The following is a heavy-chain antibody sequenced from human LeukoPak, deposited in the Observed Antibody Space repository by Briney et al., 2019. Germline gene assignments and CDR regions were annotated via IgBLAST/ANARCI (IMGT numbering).Heavy chain of an antibody. V-gene: IGHV3-30-3*01. Sequence: GGSLRLSCAASGFTFSSYAMHWVRQAPGKGLEWAAVISSDGNTKYYADSVKGRFTISRDNSNNTLYLQMNSLRAEDTAVYYCARAGDGYNGWYFDYRGQGTLVTVSS. CDR2: ISSDGNTK. D-gene: IGHD5-24*01. CDR3: ARAGDGYNGWYFDY. CDR1: GFTFSSYA. J-gene: IGHJ4*02.